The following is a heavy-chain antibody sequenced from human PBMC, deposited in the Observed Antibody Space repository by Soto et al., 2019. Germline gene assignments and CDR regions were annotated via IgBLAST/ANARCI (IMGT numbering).Heavy chain of an antibody. J-gene: IGHJ4*02. D-gene: IGHD1-26*01. CDR1: GFTFSSYG. V-gene: IGHV3-33*01. Sequence: ESGGGVVQPGRSLRLSCAASGFTFSSYGMHWVRQAPGKGLEWVAVIWYDGSNKYYADSVKGRFTISRDNSKNTLYLQMNSLRAEDTAVYYCARALGLQWVGASDYWGQGTLVTVSS. CDR3: ARALGLQWVGASDY. CDR2: IWYDGSNK.